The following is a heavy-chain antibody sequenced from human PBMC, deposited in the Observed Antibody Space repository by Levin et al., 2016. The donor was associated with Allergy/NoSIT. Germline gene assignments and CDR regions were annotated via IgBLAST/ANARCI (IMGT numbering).Heavy chain of an antibody. D-gene: IGHD5-12*01. J-gene: IGHJ4*02. CDR2: IYYRGNT. Sequence: SETLSLTCTVSGASITSHYWSWIRQPPGKGLEWIGHIYYRGNTNYNPSLKSRVTISVDTSKNQFSLKLSSVTAADTAVYYCARWDIVATLYDYWGPGTLVTVSS. CDR1: GASITSHY. CDR3: ARWDIVATLYDY. V-gene: IGHV4-59*11.